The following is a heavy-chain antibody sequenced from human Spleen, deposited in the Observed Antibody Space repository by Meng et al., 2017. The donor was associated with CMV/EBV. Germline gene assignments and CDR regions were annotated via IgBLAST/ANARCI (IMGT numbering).Heavy chain of an antibody. CDR3: AKGGSGYDYTYFDH. V-gene: IGHV3-43*01. CDR1: GFTFDDYT. J-gene: IGHJ4*02. D-gene: IGHD5-12*01. CDR2: ITWDGTSI. Sequence: LSLTCAASGFTFDDYTMHWVRQAPGKGLEWVSLITWDGTSIYYADSMKGRFTISRDNSKKSLYLQMKSLRSEDTALYYCAKGGSGYDYTYFDHWGQGTLVTVSS.